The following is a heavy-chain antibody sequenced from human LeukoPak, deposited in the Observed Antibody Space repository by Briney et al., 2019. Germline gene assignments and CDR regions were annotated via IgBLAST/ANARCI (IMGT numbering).Heavy chain of an antibody. CDR1: GFTASSNY. J-gene: IGHJ4*02. CDR2: IYSGGST. CDR3: ARGGRPKFWSGYFY. Sequence: GGSLRLSCAASGFTASSNYMSWVRQAPGKGLEWVSVIYSGGSTYYADSVKGRFTISRDNSKNTLYLQMNSLRAEDTAVYYCARGGRPKFWSGYFYWGQGTLVTVSS. V-gene: IGHV3-53*01. D-gene: IGHD3-3*01.